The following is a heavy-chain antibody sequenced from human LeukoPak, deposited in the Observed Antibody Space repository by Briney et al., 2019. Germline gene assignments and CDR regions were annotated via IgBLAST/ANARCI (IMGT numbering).Heavy chain of an antibody. J-gene: IGHJ3*02. D-gene: IGHD2-2*01. Sequence: GGPLRLSCAASGFTFRSYAMNWVRQAPGKGLEWVSAISVSGGTINYADSVKGRFTISRDNSKNTLYLQMNSLRAEDTAVYYCARHCSSTSCYYAFDIWGQGTMVTVSS. V-gene: IGHV3-23*01. CDR3: ARHCSSTSCYYAFDI. CDR1: GFTFRSYA. CDR2: ISVSGGTI.